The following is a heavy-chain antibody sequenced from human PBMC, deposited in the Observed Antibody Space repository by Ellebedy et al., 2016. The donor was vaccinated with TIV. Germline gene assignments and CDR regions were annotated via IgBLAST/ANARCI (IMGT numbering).Heavy chain of an antibody. J-gene: IGHJ4*02. Sequence: ASVKVSCKASGYTFTNYRLDWVRQAPGHGLEWMGWIHPNGGGTHYAQKFQGRVTMTGDTSISTAYLELSRLTSDDTAGYYCSRDYWGSYEYWGQGTLVTVSS. D-gene: IGHD1-26*01. CDR2: IHPNGGGT. CDR3: SRDYWGSYEY. V-gene: IGHV1-2*02. CDR1: GYTFTNYR.